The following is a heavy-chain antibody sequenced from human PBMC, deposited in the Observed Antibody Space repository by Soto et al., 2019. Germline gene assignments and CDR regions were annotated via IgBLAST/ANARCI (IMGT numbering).Heavy chain of an antibody. V-gene: IGHV1-46*03. J-gene: IGHJ4*02. Sequence: QVQLVQSGAEVKKPGASVKVSCKASGYTFTSYYMHWVRQAPGQGLEWMGIINPSGGSTSYAQKFQGRVTMTRDTSTSTVYMELSSLRSEDTAVYYCARAGYCSGGSCYFYFDYWGQGTLVTVSS. CDR2: INPSGGST. CDR1: GYTFTSYY. CDR3: ARAGYCSGGSCYFYFDY. D-gene: IGHD2-15*01.